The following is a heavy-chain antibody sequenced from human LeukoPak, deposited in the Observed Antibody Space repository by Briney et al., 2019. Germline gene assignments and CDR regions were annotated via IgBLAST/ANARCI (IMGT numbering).Heavy chain of an antibody. D-gene: IGHD3-10*01. J-gene: IGHJ5*02. V-gene: IGHV4-30-2*01. CDR3: ARSVLLRFDP. CDR2: IYHSGST. Sequence: SETLSLTCAVSGGSISSGGYSWSWIRLPPGKGLEWIGYIYHSGSTYYNPSLKSRVTISVDRSKNQFPLKLSSVTAADTAVYYCARSVLLRFDPWGQGTLVTVSS. CDR1: GGSISSGGYS.